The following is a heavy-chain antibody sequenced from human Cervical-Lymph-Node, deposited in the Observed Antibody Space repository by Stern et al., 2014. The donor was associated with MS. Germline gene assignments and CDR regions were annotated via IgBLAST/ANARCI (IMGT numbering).Heavy chain of an antibody. V-gene: IGHV7-4-1*02. Sequence: QVQLVQSGSELKKPGASVKVSCTGHGYRFTSYGMNWVRQAPGQGLEWMGRITTNTGNPTYAQDFTGRFVFSLDTSVSTAYLEITSLKAEDTAVYYCLSDYNWGQGTLVTVSS. CDR1: GYRFTSYG. D-gene: IGHD5-24*01. CDR3: LSDYN. CDR2: ITTNTGNP. J-gene: IGHJ4*02.